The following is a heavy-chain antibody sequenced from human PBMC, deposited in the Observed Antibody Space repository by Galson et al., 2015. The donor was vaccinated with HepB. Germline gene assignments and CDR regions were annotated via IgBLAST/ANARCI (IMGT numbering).Heavy chain of an antibody. V-gene: IGHV1-46*01. J-gene: IGHJ4*02. CDR3: ARETPDTYYFDY. Sequence: SVKVSCKASGYTLTNYHFHWGRQAPGHGPEGMGKIFGGGGSTRAAERFQGRVALTRDSSTSTIHMEVSSLRSDDTAVYYCARETPDTYYFDYWGQGTLVTVSS. D-gene: IGHD2-15*01. CDR2: IFGGGGST. CDR1: GYTLTNYH.